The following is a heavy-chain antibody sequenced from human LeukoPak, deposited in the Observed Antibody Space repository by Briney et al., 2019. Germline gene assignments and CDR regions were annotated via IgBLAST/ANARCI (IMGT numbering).Heavy chain of an antibody. CDR2: ISSTSSYI. J-gene: IGHJ4*02. CDR3: ARDLLAARPFDY. D-gene: IGHD6-6*01. CDR1: GFTFSSYA. Sequence: KSGGSLRLSCAASGFTFSSYAMNWVRQAPGKGLEWVSTISSTSSYIYYADSVKGRFTISRDNAKNSLYLQMNSLRAEDTAVYYCARDLLAARPFDYWGQGTLVTVSS. V-gene: IGHV3-21*01.